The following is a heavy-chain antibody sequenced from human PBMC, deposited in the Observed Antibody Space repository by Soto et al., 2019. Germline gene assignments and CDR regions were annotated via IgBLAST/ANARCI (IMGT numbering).Heavy chain of an antibody. J-gene: IGHJ6*02. CDR3: ASGQQAAIGDYYYQGLDV. V-gene: IGHV3-73*01. D-gene: IGHD3-10*01. Sequence: GGSLRLSCAASELNLSGSAIHWVRQAPGEGLEWVGRIRSIANNYANSSGETVIGRFTFIRDELKNMAYLQMNTLKTEDTAIYYCASGQQAAIGDYYYQGLDVWGQGTSVTVSS. CDR2: IRSIANNYAN. CDR1: ELNLSGSA.